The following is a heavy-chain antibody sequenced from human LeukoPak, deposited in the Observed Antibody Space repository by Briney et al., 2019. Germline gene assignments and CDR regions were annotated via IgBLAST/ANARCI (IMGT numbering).Heavy chain of an antibody. V-gene: IGHV4-59*01. Sequence: SQTLSLTCTVSGGSISSYYWSWIRQPPGKGLEWLGYIYYSGSTNYNPSLKSRVTISVDTSKNQFSLKLSSVTAADTAVYYCARAGQSSSWATELDYWGQGTLVTVSS. CDR1: GGSISSYY. CDR2: IYYSGST. D-gene: IGHD6-13*01. J-gene: IGHJ4*02. CDR3: ARAGQSSSWATELDY.